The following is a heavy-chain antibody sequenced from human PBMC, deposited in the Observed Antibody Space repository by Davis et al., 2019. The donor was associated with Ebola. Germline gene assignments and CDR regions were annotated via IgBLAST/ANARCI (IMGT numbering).Heavy chain of an antibody. J-gene: IGHJ4*02. CDR2: VIPVFGTT. CDR1: GYTFTDHY. Sequence: SVKVSCKASGYTFTDHYMYWVRQAPGQGLEWMGWVIPVFGTTNYAQKFQGRVTLTADESTSTAYMELTNLRSDDTAVYYCAREVGETKLDQWGQGTLVTVSS. D-gene: IGHD1-26*01. CDR3: AREVGETKLDQ. V-gene: IGHV1-69*13.